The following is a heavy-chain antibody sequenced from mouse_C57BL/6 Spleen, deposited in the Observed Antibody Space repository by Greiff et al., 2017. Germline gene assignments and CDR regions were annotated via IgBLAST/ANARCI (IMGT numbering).Heavy chain of an antibody. CDR3: ARGEGEAWFAY. V-gene: IGHV1-77*01. Sequence: QVQLKESGAELVKPGASVKISCKASGYTFTDYYITWVKQRHGQGLEWIGKMGPGSGSTYYNEKLKGKATLTADKSSSTAYMQLSSLTSEDSAVYVCARGEGEAWFAYWGQGTLVTVSA. CDR1: GYTFTDYY. CDR2: MGPGSGST. J-gene: IGHJ3*01.